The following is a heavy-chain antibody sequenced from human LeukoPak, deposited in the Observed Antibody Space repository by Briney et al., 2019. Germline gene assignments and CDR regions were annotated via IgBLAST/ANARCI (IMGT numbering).Heavy chain of an antibody. Sequence: GGSLRLSCAASGFTFSDYGMHWARLAPGKGLEWVAHISRDGSSQNYADSVKGRFTISRDNSKNTLYLQMNSLRAEDTAVYYCAKGIYSGYDSPLDYWGQGTLVTVSS. CDR2: ISRDGSSQ. V-gene: IGHV3-30*18. D-gene: IGHD5-12*01. CDR1: GFTFSDYG. J-gene: IGHJ4*02. CDR3: AKGIYSGYDSPLDY.